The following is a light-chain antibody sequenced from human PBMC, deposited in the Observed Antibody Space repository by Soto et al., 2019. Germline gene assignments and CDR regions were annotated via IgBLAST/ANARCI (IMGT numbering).Light chain of an antibody. Sequence: HVRESRSSRAGSVGDRFAINCHASQVISNYLHRFQQKPGKAPQLLILDVSNLQTGVPSRFSEGGSGTEFSLTICSLQPEDIATYYCQQSNSEPLTFGQGTRLEIK. CDR2: DVS. V-gene: IGKV1-33*01. CDR3: QQSNSEPLT. J-gene: IGKJ5*01. CDR1: QVISNY.